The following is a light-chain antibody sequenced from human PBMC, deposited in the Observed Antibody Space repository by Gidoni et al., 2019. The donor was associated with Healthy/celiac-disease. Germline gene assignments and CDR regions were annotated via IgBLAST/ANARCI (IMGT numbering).Light chain of an antibody. Sequence: EIVLTQSPGTLSLSPGERATLSCRASQSVSSSYLAWYQQKPGQAPRLLIHGASSRATGIPDRFSGSGSGTDFTLTISRLEPEDFAVYYCQQYGSSLLFXQXTKLEIK. CDR2: GAS. CDR1: QSVSSSY. V-gene: IGKV3-20*01. J-gene: IGKJ2*01. CDR3: QQYGSSLL.